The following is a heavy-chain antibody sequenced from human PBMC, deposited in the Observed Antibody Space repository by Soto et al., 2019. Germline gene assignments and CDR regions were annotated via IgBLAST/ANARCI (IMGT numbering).Heavy chain of an antibody. V-gene: IGHV3-23*01. J-gene: IGHJ5*01. CDR3: AKDRDPDGIWTFDS. D-gene: IGHD3-9*01. CDR1: GFTFRTFT. Sequence: EVQLLEHGGQLVQPGESLRLSCAASGFTFRTFTMNWVRQAPGKGLEWVSGIIGDDGDKFYSDSVKGRFTISRDNSKDMLFLQMSSLRFDDTAVYYCAKDRDPDGIWTFDSWGQGTLVTVSS. CDR2: IIGDDGDK.